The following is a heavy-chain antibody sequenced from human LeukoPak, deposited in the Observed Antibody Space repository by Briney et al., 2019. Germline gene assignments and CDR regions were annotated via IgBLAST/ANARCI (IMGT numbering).Heavy chain of an antibody. CDR1: GGSISSGGYS. J-gene: IGHJ4*02. V-gene: IGHV4-30-2*01. D-gene: IGHD1-14*01. CDR2: IYHSGST. CDR3: ARRNPPFDY. Sequence: SETLSLTCAVSGGSISSGGYSWSWIRQPPGKGLEWIGYIYHSGSTYYNPSLKSRVTISVDRSKNQFSLKLSSVTAADTAVYYCARRNPPFDYWGQGTLVTVSS.